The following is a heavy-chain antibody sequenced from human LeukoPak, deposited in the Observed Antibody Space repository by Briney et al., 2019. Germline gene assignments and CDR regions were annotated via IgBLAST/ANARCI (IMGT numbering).Heavy chain of an antibody. D-gene: IGHD2-2*01. V-gene: IGHV3-23*01. CDR1: GFTFSSYA. CDR2: ISGSGGST. J-gene: IGHJ5*02. CDR3: AKDTDGNIVVVPAAIPDWFDP. Sequence: GGSLRLSCAASGFTFSSYAMSWVRQAPGKGLEWVSAISGSGGSTYYADSVRGRFTISRDNSKNTLYLQMSSLRAEDTAVYYCAKDTDGNIVVVPAAIPDWFDPWGQGTLVTVSS.